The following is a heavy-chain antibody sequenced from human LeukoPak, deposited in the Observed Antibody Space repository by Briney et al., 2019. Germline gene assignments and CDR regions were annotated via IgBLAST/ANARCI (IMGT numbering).Heavy chain of an antibody. CDR1: GYTFSDYY. Sequence: GASVKVSCKASGYTFSDYYIHWVRQAPGQGLEWVGWINPNNGGTKYAQEFQGRVTMTGDMSVKTAYLELSSLRSDDTAVYYCGRGRIIEVVDYWGQGTLVTVSS. D-gene: IGHD2-15*01. V-gene: IGHV1-2*02. CDR2: INPNNGGT. J-gene: IGHJ4*02. CDR3: GRGRIIEVVDY.